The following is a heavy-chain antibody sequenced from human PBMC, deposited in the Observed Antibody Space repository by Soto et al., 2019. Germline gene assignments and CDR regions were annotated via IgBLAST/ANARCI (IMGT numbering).Heavy chain of an antibody. CDR1: GGTFSSYA. CDR2: IIPIFGTA. V-gene: IGHV1-69*12. CDR3: ARCIVLVPAALHYYYYYGMDV. J-gene: IGHJ6*02. Sequence: QVQLVQSGAEVKKPGSSVKVSSKASGGTFSSYAISWVRQAPGQGLEWMGGIIPIFGTANYAQKFQGRVTITADESTSTAYMELSSLRSEDTAVYYCARCIVLVPAALHYYYYYGMDVWGQGTTVTVSS. D-gene: IGHD2-2*01.